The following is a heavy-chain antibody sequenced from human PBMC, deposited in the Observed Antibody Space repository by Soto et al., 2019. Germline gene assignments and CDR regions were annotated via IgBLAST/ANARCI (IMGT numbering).Heavy chain of an antibody. CDR3: ARHSIAARHRYYYYYGMDV. V-gene: IGHV5-10-1*01. Sequence: PGESRKISCKGSGYSFTSYWISWVRQMPGKGLEWMGRIDPSDSYTNYSPSFQGHVTISADKSISTAYLQWSSLKASDTAMYYCARHSIAARHRYYYYYGMDVWGQGTTVTVSS. D-gene: IGHD6-6*01. CDR1: GYSFTSYW. CDR2: IDPSDSYT. J-gene: IGHJ6*02.